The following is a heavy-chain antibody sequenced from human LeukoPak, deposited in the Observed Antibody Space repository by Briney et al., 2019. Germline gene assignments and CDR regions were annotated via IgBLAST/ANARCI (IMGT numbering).Heavy chain of an antibody. CDR2: ISWNSGSI. CDR1: GFTFDDYA. V-gene: IGHV3-9*01. Sequence: GGSLRLSCAASGFTFDDYAMHWVRRAPGKGLEWVSGISWNSGSIGYADSVKGRFTISRDNAKNSLYLQMNSLRAEDTALYYCAKSPGITIRSAPFDYWGQGTLVTVSS. CDR3: AKSPGITIRSAPFDY. D-gene: IGHD3-3*01. J-gene: IGHJ4*02.